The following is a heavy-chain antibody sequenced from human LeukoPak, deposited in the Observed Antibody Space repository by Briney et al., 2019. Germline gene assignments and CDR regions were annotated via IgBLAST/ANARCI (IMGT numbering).Heavy chain of an antibody. V-gene: IGHV4-59*12. CDR2: IYYSGST. J-gene: IGHJ4*02. D-gene: IGHD6-13*01. CDR3: ARDQRQLGNYYFDY. Sequence: SETLSLTCTVSGGSISSYYWSWIRQPPGKGLEWIGYIYYSGSTYYNPSLKSRVTISVDTSKNQFSLRLSSVTAADTAVYYCARDQRQLGNYYFDYRGQGTLVTVSS. CDR1: GGSISSYY.